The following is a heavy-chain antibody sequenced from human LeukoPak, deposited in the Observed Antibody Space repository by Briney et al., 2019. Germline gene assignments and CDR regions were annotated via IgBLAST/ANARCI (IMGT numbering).Heavy chain of an antibody. V-gene: IGHV4-34*01. J-gene: IGHJ5*02. Sequence: SETLSLTCAVYGGSFSGYYWSWIRQPPGKGLEWIGEINHSGSTNYNPSLKSRVTISVDTSKNQFSLKLSSVTAADTAVYYCARLFLGGYSCGRRKLNWFDPWGQGTLVTVSS. CDR3: ARLFLGGYSCGRRKLNWFDP. D-gene: IGHD5-18*01. CDR1: GGSFSGYY. CDR2: INHSGST.